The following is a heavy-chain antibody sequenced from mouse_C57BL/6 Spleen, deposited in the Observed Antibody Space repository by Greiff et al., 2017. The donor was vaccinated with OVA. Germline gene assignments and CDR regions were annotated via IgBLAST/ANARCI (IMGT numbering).Heavy chain of an antibody. V-gene: IGHV1-22*01. J-gene: IGHJ4*01. D-gene: IGHD3-2*02. CDR3: ARGGTAQAFYAMDY. CDR1: GYTFTDYN. Sequence: EVMLVESGPELVKPGASVKMSCKASGYTFTDYNMHWVKQSHGKSLEWIGYINPNNGGTSYNQKFKGKATLTVNKSSSTAYMELRSLTSEDSAVYYCARGGTAQAFYAMDYWGQGTSVTVSS. CDR2: INPNNGGT.